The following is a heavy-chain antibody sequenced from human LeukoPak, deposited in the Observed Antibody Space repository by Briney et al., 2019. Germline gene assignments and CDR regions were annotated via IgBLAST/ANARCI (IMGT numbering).Heavy chain of an antibody. CDR1: GGTFSSYA. CDR2: IIPIFGTA. D-gene: IGHD3-10*02. J-gene: IGHJ5*02. CDR3: ARDRMLVLFDP. Sequence: EASVKVSCKASGGTFSSYAISWVRQAPGQGLAWMGGIIPIFGTANHAQKFQGRVTITADESTSTAYMELSSLRSEDTAVYYCARDRMLVLFDPWGQGTLVTVSS. V-gene: IGHV1-69*13.